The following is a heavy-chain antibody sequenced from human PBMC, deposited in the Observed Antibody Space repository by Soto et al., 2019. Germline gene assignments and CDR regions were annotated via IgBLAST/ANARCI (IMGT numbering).Heavy chain of an antibody. J-gene: IGHJ6*02. CDR2: ISPYTGNT. CDR3: ARARYSSSVRPNYSYYGMDV. V-gene: IGHV1-18*04. D-gene: IGHD6-6*01. CDR1: GYTLSTFG. Sequence: ASVKVSCKASGYTLSTFGISWVRQAPGQGLEWMGWISPYTGNTDYAPKFKDRLTMTTDTSTNTAYMELRTLRSDDAAVYYCARARYSSSVRPNYSYYGMDVWGQGTTVTVSS.